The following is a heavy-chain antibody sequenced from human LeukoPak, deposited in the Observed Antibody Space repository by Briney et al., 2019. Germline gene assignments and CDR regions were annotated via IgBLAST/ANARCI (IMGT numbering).Heavy chain of an antibody. V-gene: IGHV3-7*01. Sequence: PGGSLRLSCAGSGFTFSSYWMTWVRQAPGKGLEWMANIKPDGSQENYVDSAKGRFTISRDNAKESVFLQMNYLRAEDTAVYYRVRVGFSDEGFDHWGQGTLVTVSS. CDR3: VRVGFSDEGFDH. J-gene: IGHJ4*02. D-gene: IGHD2-15*01. CDR1: GFTFSSYW. CDR2: IKPDGSQE.